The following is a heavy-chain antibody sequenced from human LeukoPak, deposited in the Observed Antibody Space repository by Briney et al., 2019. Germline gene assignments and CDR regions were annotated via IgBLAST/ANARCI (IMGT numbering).Heavy chain of an antibody. J-gene: IGHJ4*02. CDR1: GLTVSSTY. Sequence: PGGSLRLSCAASGLTVSSTYMTWVRQAPGKGLEWVSVIYSGGTYYADSVKGRFTISRDNSKNTLYLQMSSLRAEDTAVYYCARDGEYSYGYGFDYWGLGTLVTVSA. D-gene: IGHD5-18*01. CDR2: IYSGGT. V-gene: IGHV3-53*01. CDR3: ARDGEYSYGYGFDY.